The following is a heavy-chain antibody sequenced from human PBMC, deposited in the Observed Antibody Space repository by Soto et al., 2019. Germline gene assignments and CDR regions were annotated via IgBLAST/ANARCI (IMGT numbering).Heavy chain of an antibody. CDR1: GGTFSSYA. CDR3: ARDGGLELRNYYYYMDV. D-gene: IGHD1-7*01. Sequence: ASVKVSCKASGGTFSSYAISWVRQAPGQGLEWMGGIIPIFGTANYAQKFQGRVTITADESTSTAYMELSSLRSEDTAVYYCARDGGLELRNYYYYMDVWGKGTTVTVSS. J-gene: IGHJ6*03. V-gene: IGHV1-69*13. CDR2: IIPIFGTA.